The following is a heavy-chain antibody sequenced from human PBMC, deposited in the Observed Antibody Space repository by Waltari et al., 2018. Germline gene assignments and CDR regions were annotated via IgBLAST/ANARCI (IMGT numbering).Heavy chain of an antibody. CDR1: GFRFGDYW. D-gene: IGHD5-12*01. V-gene: IGHV3-74*01. CDR3: ARKAGSGYPYGPFYYDN. CDR2: RTVYGGYI. J-gene: IGHJ4*02. Sequence: EVHLAESGGGVVQPGGSLRLSCTGSGFRFGDYWMHWVRQAPGEGLGGGSRRTVYGGYISYGDSVKGRFTISRDNAKNTVFLQLNSLRADDTAVYFCARKAGSGYPYGPFYYDNWGQGTLVTVSS.